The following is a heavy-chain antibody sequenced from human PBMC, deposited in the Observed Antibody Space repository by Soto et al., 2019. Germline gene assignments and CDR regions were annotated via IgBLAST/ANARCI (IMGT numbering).Heavy chain of an antibody. D-gene: IGHD5-18*01. CDR2: MHRGGST. J-gene: IGHJ4*02. CDR3: ARVNTTLVDHFDC. Sequence: VGSLRLSCVVSGFSVSGSSIFWVRQATGKGLEWVSLMHRGGSTDNADSVKGRFTTSRDKSKNTLYLHMNGLRVEDTAVYYCARVNTTLVDHFDCWGQGTLVTVSS. V-gene: IGHV3-53*01. CDR1: GFSVSGSS.